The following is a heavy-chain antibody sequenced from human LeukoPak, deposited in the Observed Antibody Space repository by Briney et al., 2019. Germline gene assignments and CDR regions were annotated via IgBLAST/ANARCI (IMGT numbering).Heavy chain of an antibody. D-gene: IGHD3-10*01. V-gene: IGHV3-30*14. CDR1: GFTFSSYA. CDR3: ARGVGGFGELLTAFDI. J-gene: IGHJ3*02. CDR2: ISYDGSNK. Sequence: WGSLRLSCAASGFTFSSYAMHWVRQAPGKGLECVAVISYDGSNKYYADSVKGRFTISRDNSKNTLYLQMNSLRAEDTAVYYCARGVGGFGELLTAFDIWGQGTMVTVSS.